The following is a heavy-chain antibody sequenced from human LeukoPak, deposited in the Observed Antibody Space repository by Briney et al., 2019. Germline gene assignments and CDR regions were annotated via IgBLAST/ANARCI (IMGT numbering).Heavy chain of an antibody. J-gene: IGHJ4*02. V-gene: IGHV7-4-1*02. CDR2: IDTKSGDP. Sequence: GASVRVSCKASGYTFTTYAMNWVRQAPGQGLEWMGWIDTKSGDPTYARGFTGRFVFSLDTSVSTAYLQISSLEADDTAVYFCARDSNGDYTYDHWGQGTLVTVSS. D-gene: IGHD4-17*01. CDR1: GYTFTTYA. CDR3: ARDSNGDYTYDH.